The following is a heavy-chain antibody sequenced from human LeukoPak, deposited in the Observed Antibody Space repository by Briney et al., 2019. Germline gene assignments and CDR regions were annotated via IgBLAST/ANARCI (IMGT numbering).Heavy chain of an antibody. CDR3: ARDGGSGSYYPDY. Sequence: ASVKVSCKASGGTFSSYAISWVRQAPGQGLEWMGRIIPILGTANYAQKFQGRVTITTDESTSTAYMELSSLRSEDTAVYYCARDGGSGSYYPDYWGQGTLVTVSS. V-gene: IGHV1-69*11. CDR2: IIPILGTA. D-gene: IGHD3-10*01. CDR1: GGTFSSYA. J-gene: IGHJ4*02.